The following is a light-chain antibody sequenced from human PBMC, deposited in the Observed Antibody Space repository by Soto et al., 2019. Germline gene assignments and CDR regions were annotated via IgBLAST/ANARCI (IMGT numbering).Light chain of an antibody. V-gene: IGLV2-8*01. Sequence: QSVLTQPPSASGSPGPSVTISCTGTKXDIGVYDFVSWYQHHPGKAPRLIIYEVVQRPSGVPDRFSGSKSGTSASPAISGLQTEDEADYYCAAWDDSLNGYVFGPGTKLTVL. CDR2: EVV. J-gene: IGLJ1*01. CDR3: AAWDDSLNGYV. CDR1: KXDIGVYDF.